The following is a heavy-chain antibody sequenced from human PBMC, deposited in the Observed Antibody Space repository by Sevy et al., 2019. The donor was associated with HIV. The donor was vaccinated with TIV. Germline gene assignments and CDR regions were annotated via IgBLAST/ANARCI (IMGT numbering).Heavy chain of an antibody. CDR2: ISYDGSNK. J-gene: IGHJ4*02. V-gene: IGHV3-30-3*01. CDR1: GFTFSSYA. CDR3: ARDTLNYYYDSSGYYYGKAHYFDY. D-gene: IGHD3-22*01. Sequence: GSLRLSCAASGFTFSSYAMHWVRQAPGKGLEWVAVISYDGSNKYYADSVKGRFTISRDNSKNTLYLQMNSLRAEDTAVYYCARDTLNYYYDSSGYYYGKAHYFDYWGQGTLVTVSS.